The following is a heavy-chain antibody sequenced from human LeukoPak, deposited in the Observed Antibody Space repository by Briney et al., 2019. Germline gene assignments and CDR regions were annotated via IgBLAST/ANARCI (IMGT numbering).Heavy chain of an antibody. V-gene: IGHV3-66*01. CDR1: GFTVSSNY. CDR2: IYSGGST. D-gene: IGHD3-10*01. Sequence: GGSLRLSCAASGFTVSSNYMSWVRQAPGKGLEWVSVIYSGGSTYYADSVKGRFTISRDNSKNTLYLQMNSLRAEDTAVYYCARGDTMVRGVIITWGQGTLVTVSS. J-gene: IGHJ4*02. CDR3: ARGDTMVRGVIIT.